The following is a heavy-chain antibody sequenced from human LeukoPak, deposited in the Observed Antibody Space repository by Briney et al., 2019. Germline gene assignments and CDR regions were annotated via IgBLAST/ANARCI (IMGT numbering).Heavy chain of an antibody. CDR3: ARDLGSGTRFDY. V-gene: IGHV1-2*02. Sequence: GASGKVSCKASGYSFTSYFMHWVRQAPGQGLEWMGWINPNNGGTNYAQEFQGRVTMARDPSISTAYMDLSGLTSDDTAVYYCARDLGSGTRFDYWGQGTVVTHSS. CDR2: INPNNGGT. J-gene: IGHJ4*02. CDR1: GYSFTSYF. D-gene: IGHD6-19*01.